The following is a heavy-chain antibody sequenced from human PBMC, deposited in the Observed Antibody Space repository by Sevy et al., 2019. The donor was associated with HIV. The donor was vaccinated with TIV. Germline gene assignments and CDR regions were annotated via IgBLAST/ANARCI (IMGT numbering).Heavy chain of an antibody. D-gene: IGHD5-12*01. CDR3: ITDPAYRGYDEEVINYYFYGMDV. CDR2: IKSEFDGGAI. Sequence: GGSLRLSCTASGFTFSSAWMSWVRQAPGKGLEWVGRIKSEFDGGAIDYAGPVKGRFTISTEDSKNTVYLQMNSLKTEVTVVYYCITDPAYRGYDEEVINYYFYGMDVWGQWTTVTVSS. V-gene: IGHV3-15*01. CDR1: GFTFSSAW. J-gene: IGHJ6*02.